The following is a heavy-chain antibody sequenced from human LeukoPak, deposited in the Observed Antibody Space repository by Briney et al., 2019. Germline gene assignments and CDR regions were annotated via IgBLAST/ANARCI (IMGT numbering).Heavy chain of an antibody. Sequence: GGSLRLSCAVSVFTFSSYAMSWVRQAPGKGLEWVSAISGSGRSTYYADSVKGRFTNSRDNPKNTLYLQMTSLRAEDTAVYYCAKVGILARYYFDYWGQGTLVTVSS. V-gene: IGHV3-23*01. J-gene: IGHJ4*02. D-gene: IGHD3-3*02. CDR1: VFTFSSYA. CDR2: ISGSGRST. CDR3: AKVGILARYYFDY.